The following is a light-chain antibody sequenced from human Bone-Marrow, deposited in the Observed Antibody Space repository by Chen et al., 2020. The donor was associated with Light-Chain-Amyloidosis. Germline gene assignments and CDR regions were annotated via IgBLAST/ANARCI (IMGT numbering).Light chain of an antibody. Sequence: EIVLTQSPGTLSLSPGERATLSCRASQSVSSNFLAWYQQKPGQAPGLLIYDASSRATGIPDRFSGSGSGTDFTLTTSRLEPEDFAVYYCQQYGSTPLTFGGGTKVEIK. CDR3: QQYGSTPLT. CDR2: DAS. CDR1: QSVSSNF. J-gene: IGKJ4*01. V-gene: IGKV3-20*01.